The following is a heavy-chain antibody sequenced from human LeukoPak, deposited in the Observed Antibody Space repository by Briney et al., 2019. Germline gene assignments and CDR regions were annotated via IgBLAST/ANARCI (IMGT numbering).Heavy chain of an antibody. D-gene: IGHD6-13*01. V-gene: IGHV3-21*01. Sequence: GGSLRLSCAASGFTFSSYSMNWVRQAPGQGLEWLSSISSSSTYIYYADSLKGRFTISRDIAKNSLYLQMNSLRADDTAVYYCAKNWDASSWFNWFDPWGQGTLVTVSS. J-gene: IGHJ5*02. CDR2: ISSSSTYI. CDR3: AKNWDASSWFNWFDP. CDR1: GFTFSSYS.